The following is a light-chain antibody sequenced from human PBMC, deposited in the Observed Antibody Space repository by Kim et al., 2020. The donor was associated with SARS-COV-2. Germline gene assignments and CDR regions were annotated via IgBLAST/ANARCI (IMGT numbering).Light chain of an antibody. CDR2: GKN. CDR1: SLRSYY. J-gene: IGLJ2*01. CDR3: NSRDSSGNHVV. V-gene: IGLV3-19*01. Sequence: SSELTQDPAVSVALGQTVRITCQGDSLRSYYASWYQQKPGQAPVLVIYGKNNRPSGIPDRFSGSSSGNTASLIITGAQAEEEADYYCNSRDSSGNHVVFG.